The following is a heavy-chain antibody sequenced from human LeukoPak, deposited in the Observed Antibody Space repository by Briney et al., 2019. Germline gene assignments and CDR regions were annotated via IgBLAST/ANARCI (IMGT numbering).Heavy chain of an antibody. CDR3: ARHYYYGSGSYYFNWFDP. V-gene: IGHV4-34*01. D-gene: IGHD3-10*01. Sequence: SETLSLTCTVSGGSISSYYWSWVRQPPGKGLEWIGEINHSGSTNYNPSLKSRVTISVDTSKNQFSLKLSSVTAADTAVYYCARHYYYGSGSYYFNWFDPWGQGTLVTVSS. J-gene: IGHJ5*02. CDR1: GGSISSYY. CDR2: INHSGST.